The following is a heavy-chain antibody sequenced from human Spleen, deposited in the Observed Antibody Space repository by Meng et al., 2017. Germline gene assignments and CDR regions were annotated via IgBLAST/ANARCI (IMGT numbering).Heavy chain of an antibody. D-gene: IGHD1-26*01. J-gene: IGHJ4*02. Sequence: SGPTLVKPTQTLTLTCTFSGFSLSTSGMCVSWIRQPPGKALEWLALIDWDDDKYYSTSLKTRLTISKDTSKNQVVLTMANMDPVDTATYYCVHRPYIGSYFDYWGQGTLVTVSS. CDR2: IDWDDDK. CDR3: VHRPYIGSYFDY. CDR1: GFSLSTSGMC. V-gene: IGHV2-70*12.